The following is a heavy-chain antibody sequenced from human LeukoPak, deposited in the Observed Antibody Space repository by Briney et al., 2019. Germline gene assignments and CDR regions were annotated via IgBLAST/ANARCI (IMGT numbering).Heavy chain of an antibody. CDR2: IHYSGST. J-gene: IGHJ6*03. Sequence: KPSETLSLTCTVSGGSISNYYWSWIRQPPGKGLEWIGYIHYSGSTSYSPSLKSRVTISVDTSKNQFSLKLRFVTPADTAVFYCARTTEGYCSGGNCYYYYYYMDVWGKGTTVTVSS. V-gene: IGHV4-59*01. CDR1: GGSISNYY. D-gene: IGHD2-15*01. CDR3: ARTTEGYCSGGNCYYYYYYMDV.